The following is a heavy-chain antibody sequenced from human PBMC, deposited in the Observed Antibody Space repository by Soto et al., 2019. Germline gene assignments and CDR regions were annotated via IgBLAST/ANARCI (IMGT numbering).Heavy chain of an antibody. CDR3: ARDGDVNTGFGKDY. J-gene: IGHJ4*02. V-gene: IGHV3-33*01. CDR2: IWHDGGNK. CDR1: GFTFSSYG. Sequence: QVQLVESGGGVVQPGRSLRLSCAASGFTFSSYGMHWVRQAPGKGLEWVAFIWHDGGNKFYAESVKGRFTISRDNSKNTLYLQKTSLSAEDKAMYYCARDGDVNTGFGKDYWGQGTLVTVSS. D-gene: IGHD3-16*01.